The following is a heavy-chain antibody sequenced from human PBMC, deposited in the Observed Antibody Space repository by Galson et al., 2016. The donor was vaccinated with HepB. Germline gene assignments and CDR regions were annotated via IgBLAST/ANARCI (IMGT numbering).Heavy chain of an antibody. CDR3: ATGIVVAGKYYYYYMDV. CDR1: GGSISSSDYY. V-gene: IGHV4-39*01. J-gene: IGHJ6*03. D-gene: IGHD6-19*01. CDR2: IYSSEST. Sequence: SETLSLTCIVSGGSISSSDYYWGWIRQPPGRGLEWIGSIYSSESTYYNPSPKSRVTISVDTSKNQFSLRLNSVTAADTGVYYCATGIVVAGKYYYYYMDVWGKGTTVTVSS.